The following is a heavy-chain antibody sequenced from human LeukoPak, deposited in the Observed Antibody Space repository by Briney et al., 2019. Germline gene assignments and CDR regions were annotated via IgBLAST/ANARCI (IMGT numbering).Heavy chain of an antibody. J-gene: IGHJ4*02. Sequence: ASVKVSCKASGYTFTSYGISWVRPAPGQGLEWMGWISAYNGNTNYARKLQGRVTMTTDTSTSTAYMELRSLRSDDTAVYYCARSITMVRGGQYYFDYWGRGTLVTVSS. CDR2: ISAYNGNT. V-gene: IGHV1-18*01. D-gene: IGHD3-10*01. CDR1: GYTFTSYG. CDR3: ARSITMVRGGQYYFDY.